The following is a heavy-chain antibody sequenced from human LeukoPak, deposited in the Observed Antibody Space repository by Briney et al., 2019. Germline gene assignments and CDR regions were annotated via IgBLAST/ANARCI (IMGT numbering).Heavy chain of an antibody. D-gene: IGHD3-10*01. CDR2: IYYTGST. CDR1: GGSITYYY. J-gene: IGHJ3*01. CDR3: ARDVSGSEFAAGEGCYL. Sequence: PSETLSLTPTVSGGSITYYYRNCIRQSPGKGLEWIGHIYYTGSTDYNPSLKSRGTISADTSKNHLSLKMSSLTAADTAVYYCARDVSGSEFAAGEGCYLGGRGTMVTVSS. V-gene: IGHV4-59*01.